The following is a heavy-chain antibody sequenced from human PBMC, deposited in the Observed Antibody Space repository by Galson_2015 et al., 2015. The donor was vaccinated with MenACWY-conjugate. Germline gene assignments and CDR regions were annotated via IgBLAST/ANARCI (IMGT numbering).Heavy chain of an antibody. J-gene: IGHJ3*01. V-gene: IGHV3-7*03. D-gene: IGHD3-22*01. CDR3: ARDRTYHDGNAYYDVSDV. Sequence: SLRLSCATSGFTFSSYWMTWVRQAPGKGLEWVANIKGDGSVKYYVDSVKGRFTISRDNAQNSLFLQMDSLRGEDTAVYYCARDRTYHDGNAYYDVSDVWGQGTMVTVSS. CDR1: GFTFSSYW. CDR2: IKGDGSVK.